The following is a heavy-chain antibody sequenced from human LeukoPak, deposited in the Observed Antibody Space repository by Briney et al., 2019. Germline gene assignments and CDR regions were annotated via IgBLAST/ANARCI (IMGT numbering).Heavy chain of an antibody. D-gene: IGHD4-23*01. J-gene: IGHJ6*03. Sequence: GASVKASCKASGYTFTSYAMNWVRQAPGQGLEWMGWINTYTGNPTYAQGFTGRFVFSLDTSVSTAYLQISSLKAEDTAVYYCARPKLRWSAYYYMDVWGKGTTVTVSS. CDR3: ARPKLRWSAYYYMDV. V-gene: IGHV7-4-1*02. CDR2: INTYTGNP. CDR1: GYTFTSYA.